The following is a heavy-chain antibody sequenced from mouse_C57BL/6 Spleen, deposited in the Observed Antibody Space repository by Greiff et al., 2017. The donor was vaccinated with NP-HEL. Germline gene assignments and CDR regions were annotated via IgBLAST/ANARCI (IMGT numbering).Heavy chain of an antibody. J-gene: IGHJ1*03. CDR3: ARHLFITTVVTDWYFDV. CDR2: ISSGGSYT. D-gene: IGHD1-1*01. CDR1: GFTFSSYG. Sequence: EVKLVESGGDLVKPGGSLKLSCAASGFTFSSYGMSWVRQTPDKRLEWVATISSGGSYTYYPDSVKGRFTISRDNAKNTLYLQMSSLKSEDTAMYYCARHLFITTVVTDWYFDVWGTGTTVTVSS. V-gene: IGHV5-6*01.